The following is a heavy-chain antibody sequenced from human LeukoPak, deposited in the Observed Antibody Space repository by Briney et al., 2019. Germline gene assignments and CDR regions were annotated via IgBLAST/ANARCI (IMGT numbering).Heavy chain of an antibody. V-gene: IGHV1-46*01. J-gene: IGHJ6*03. D-gene: IGHD5-12*01. CDR1: GYTFTGYY. Sequence: ASVTVSCKASGYTFTGYYMHWVRQAPGQGLEWMGMINPSGGSTSYAQKFQGRVTMTRDTSTSTVYMELSSLRSEDTAVYYCAREAGEWLRFSVYYYYYMDVWGKGTTVTISS. CDR3: AREAGEWLRFSVYYYYYMDV. CDR2: INPSGGST.